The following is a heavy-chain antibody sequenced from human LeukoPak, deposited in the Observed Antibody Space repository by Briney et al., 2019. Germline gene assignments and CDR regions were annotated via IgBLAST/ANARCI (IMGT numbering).Heavy chain of an antibody. J-gene: IGHJ4*02. CDR3: AILTAMAPLTGY. Sequence: GWSLRLSCAASGFTFDDYAMHWVRQAPGKGLEWVSGISWNSGSIGYADSVKGRFTISRDNAKNSLYLQMNSLRAEDTALYYCAILTAMAPLTGYWGQGTLVTVSS. CDR2: ISWNSGSI. V-gene: IGHV3-9*01. D-gene: IGHD5-18*01. CDR1: GFTFDDYA.